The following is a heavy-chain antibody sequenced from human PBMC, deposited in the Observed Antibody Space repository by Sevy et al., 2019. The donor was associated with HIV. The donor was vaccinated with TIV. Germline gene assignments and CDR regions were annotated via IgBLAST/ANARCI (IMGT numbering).Heavy chain of an antibody. CDR1: GFTLSDYW. D-gene: IGHD1-26*01. CDR2: IKQDGSQK. CDR3: ARKVGDY. Sequence: GGSLRLSCVASGFTLSDYWMSWVRQAPGKGLEWVANIKQDGSQKYYIDSVKGRFTISRDNAKNSVYLQMNSLRDDDEALYYCARKVGDYWGQGTLVTVSS. J-gene: IGHJ4*02. V-gene: IGHV3-7*02.